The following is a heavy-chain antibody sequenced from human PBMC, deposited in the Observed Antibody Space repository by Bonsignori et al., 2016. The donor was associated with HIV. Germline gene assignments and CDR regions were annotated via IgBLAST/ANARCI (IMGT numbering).Heavy chain of an antibody. CDR2: INTDGSST. CDR1: GFTFSSYW. CDR3: ARVGYSYGLGY. D-gene: IGHD5-18*01. V-gene: IGHV3-74*01. Sequence: GESLKISCAASGFTFSSYWMHWVRQAPGKGLVWVSRINTDGSSTSYADSVEGRFTISRDNAKNTLYLQMNSLRADDTAVYYCARVGYSYGLGYWGQGTLVTVSS. J-gene: IGHJ4*02.